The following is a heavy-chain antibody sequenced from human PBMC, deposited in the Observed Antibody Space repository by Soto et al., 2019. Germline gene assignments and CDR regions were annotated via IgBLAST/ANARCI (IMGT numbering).Heavy chain of an antibody. V-gene: IGHV4-34*01. CDR1: GGSFSGYY. Sequence: QVQLQQWGAGLLKPSETLSLTCAVYGGSFSGYYWSWIRQPPGKGLEWIGEINHNGSTNYNPSLKSRVTISVDTSKNQFSRKLSSVTAADTAVYYCARLYPPLRGSSWLDYWGQGTLVPVSS. CDR3: ARLYPPLRGSSWLDY. D-gene: IGHD6-13*01. J-gene: IGHJ4*02. CDR2: INHNGST.